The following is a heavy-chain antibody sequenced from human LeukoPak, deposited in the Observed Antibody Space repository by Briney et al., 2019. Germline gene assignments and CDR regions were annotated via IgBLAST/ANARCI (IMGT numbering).Heavy chain of an antibody. CDR1: GGTFSSYA. J-gene: IGHJ4*02. V-gene: IGHV1-69*01. Sequence: GASVKVSCKASGGTFSSYAISWVRQAPGQGLEWMGGIIPIFGTANYAQKFQGRVTITADESTSTAYMELSSLRSEDTAVYYCAKLAIGWLAPVDYWGQGTLVTVSS. CDR3: AKLAIGWLAPVDY. CDR2: IIPIFGTA. D-gene: IGHD5-12*01.